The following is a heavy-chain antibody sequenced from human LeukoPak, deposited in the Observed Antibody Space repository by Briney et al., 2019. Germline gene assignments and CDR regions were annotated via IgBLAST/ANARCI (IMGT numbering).Heavy chain of an antibody. CDR3: ARSDNSGWYNIDY. Sequence: GESLKISCKGSGYSFTTSWIGWVRQTPGKGLEWMGIIYPGDSKNRYSPSFQGQVTISADKSISTAYLQWSSLKASDTAMYYCARSDNSGWYNIDYWGQGTLVTVSS. D-gene: IGHD6-19*01. V-gene: IGHV5-51*01. CDR2: IYPGDSKN. CDR1: GYSFTTSW. J-gene: IGHJ4*02.